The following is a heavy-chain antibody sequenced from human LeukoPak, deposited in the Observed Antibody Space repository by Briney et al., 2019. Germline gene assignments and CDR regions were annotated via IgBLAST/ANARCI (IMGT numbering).Heavy chain of an antibody. V-gene: IGHV4-59*11. Sequence: PSETLSLTCTVSGGSISSHYWSWIRQPPGKGLEWIGYIYYSGSTNYNPSLKSRVTISVDTSKNQFSLKLSSVTAADTAVYYCARVRCSSTSCYEIWFDPWGQETLVTVSS. J-gene: IGHJ5*02. CDR3: ARVRCSSTSCYEIWFDP. CDR1: GGSISSHY. CDR2: IYYSGST. D-gene: IGHD2-2*01.